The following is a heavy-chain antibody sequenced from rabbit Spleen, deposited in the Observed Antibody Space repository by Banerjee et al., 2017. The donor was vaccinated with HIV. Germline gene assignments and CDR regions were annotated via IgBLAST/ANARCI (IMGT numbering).Heavy chain of an antibody. CDR3: ARAGYAGYGYANFRDYYGMDL. D-gene: IGHD6-1*01. V-gene: IGHV1S7*01. Sequence: QVKETGGGLVQPGGSLALSCKASGFDFRRYYLSWVRQAPGKGLEWIGIIDVGEGNTDYASWVNGRFTISSDNAQNTVDLQMSGLTAADTATYFCARAGYAGYGYANFRDYYGMDLWGPGTLVNVS. CDR2: IDVGEGNT. CDR1: GFDFRRYY. J-gene: IGHJ6*01.